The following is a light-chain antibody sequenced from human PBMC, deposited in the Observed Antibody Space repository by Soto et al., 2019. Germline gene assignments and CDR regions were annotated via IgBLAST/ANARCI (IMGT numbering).Light chain of an antibody. V-gene: IGLV2-14*01. CDR1: SSDVGGYNY. CDR2: DVS. CDR3: SSYTSSSTLGVV. Sequence: QSVLTQPASVSGSPGQSITISCTGTSSDVGGYNYVSWYQQHPGKAPKLMIYDVSNWPSGVSNRFSGYKSGNTASLTLSGLQAEDEADYYCSSYTSSSTLGVVFGGGTKVTVL. J-gene: IGLJ2*01.